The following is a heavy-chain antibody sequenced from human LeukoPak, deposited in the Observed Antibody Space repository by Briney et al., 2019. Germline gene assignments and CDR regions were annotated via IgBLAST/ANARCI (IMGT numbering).Heavy chain of an antibody. CDR3: AGAGSETQWRAFVF. Sequence: GGSLRLSCAVSGFTFSRYDMQWDRQATGKCLEWDSGVGTAGDTYYAGPVKGRFPIARENAKDSLYLQMNSRTAGATAVYYCAGAGSETQWRAFVFWGQGALVTVFS. V-gene: IGHV3-13*04. J-gene: IGHJ4*02. CDR1: GFTFSRYD. D-gene: IGHD6-19*01. CDR2: VGTAGDT.